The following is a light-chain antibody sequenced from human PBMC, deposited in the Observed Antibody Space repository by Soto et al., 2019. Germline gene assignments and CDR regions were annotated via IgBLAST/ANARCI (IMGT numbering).Light chain of an antibody. CDR1: SSDVGAYNY. J-gene: IGLJ3*02. CDR2: EVN. Sequence: QSALTQPPSASGAPGQSVTISCTGTSSDVGAYNYVSWYQQYPGKAPKLMIYEVNKRPSGVPDRFSGYKSGKTASLTVSGLQPEDEAAYPCTSYAGSNIWVFGGGTKLTVL. CDR3: TSYAGSNIWV. V-gene: IGLV2-8*01.